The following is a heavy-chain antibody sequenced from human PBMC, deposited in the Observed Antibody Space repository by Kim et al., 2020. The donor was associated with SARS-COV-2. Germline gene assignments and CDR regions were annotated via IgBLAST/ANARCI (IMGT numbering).Heavy chain of an antibody. CDR3: TTHLVVGY. V-gene: IGHV3-15*01. J-gene: IGHJ4*02. Sequence: DGGTTECEAPVKGRFTISRDDSKNTLFLQMNSLKTEDTAIYYCTTHLVVGYWGQGTLVTVSS. D-gene: IGHD1-26*01. CDR2: DGGTT.